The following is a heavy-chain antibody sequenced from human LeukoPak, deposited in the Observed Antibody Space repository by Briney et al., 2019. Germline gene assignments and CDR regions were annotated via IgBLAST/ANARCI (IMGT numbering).Heavy chain of an antibody. CDR2: IWYDGSNK. V-gene: IGHV3-33*01. CDR1: GFTFSSYG. CDR3: ARSKWLGTTYYFDY. Sequence: GGSLRLSCAASGFTFSSYGMHWVRQAPGKGLEWGAVIWYDGSNKYYADSVKGRFTISRDNSKNTLYLQMNSLRAEDTAVYYCARSKWLGTTYYFDYWGQGTLVTVSS. D-gene: IGHD1-14*01. J-gene: IGHJ4*02.